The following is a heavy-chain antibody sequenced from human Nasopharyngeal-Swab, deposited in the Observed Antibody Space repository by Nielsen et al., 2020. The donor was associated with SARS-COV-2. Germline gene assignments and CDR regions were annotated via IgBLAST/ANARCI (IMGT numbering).Heavy chain of an antibody. D-gene: IGHD3-10*01. CDR1: GGSISSSSYY. CDR2: IHYSGST. Sequence: SETLSLTCTVSGGSISSSSYYWGWIRQPPGKGLEWIGSIHYSGSTYYTASLKSRVPMSVDTSKNQFSLKLNSVTAADTAVYYCARHRGIYYYYYGMDVWGQGTTVTVSS. J-gene: IGHJ6*02. V-gene: IGHV4-39*01. CDR3: ARHRGIYYYYYGMDV.